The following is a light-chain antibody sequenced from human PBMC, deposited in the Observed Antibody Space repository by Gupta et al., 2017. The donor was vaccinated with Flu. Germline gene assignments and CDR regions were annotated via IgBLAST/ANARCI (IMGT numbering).Light chain of an antibody. Sequence: QSALTQPASMSVPPGQSLTIACTGTNNYVSWFQQHPGEVPKLMIYEVTSRPSGVSNRFSGSKSGNTASLTISGLQTEDEADYYCSSFTSSNTWVFGGGTKLTVL. CDR1: NNY. J-gene: IGLJ3*02. CDR3: SSFTSSNTWV. CDR2: EVT. V-gene: IGLV2-14*01.